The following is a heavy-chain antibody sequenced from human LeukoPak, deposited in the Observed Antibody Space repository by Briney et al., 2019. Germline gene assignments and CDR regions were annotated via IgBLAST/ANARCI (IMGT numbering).Heavy chain of an antibody. J-gene: IGHJ4*02. Sequence: ASVKVSCKASGYTFTSYYMHWVRQAPGQGLEWMGIINPSGGSTSYAQKFQGRVTMTRDTSTSTVYMELSSLRSEDTAVYYCAREAFLAAASYYFDHWGQGTLVTVSS. CDR1: GYTFTSYY. CDR2: INPSGGST. V-gene: IGHV1-46*01. D-gene: IGHD6-13*01. CDR3: AREAFLAAASYYFDH.